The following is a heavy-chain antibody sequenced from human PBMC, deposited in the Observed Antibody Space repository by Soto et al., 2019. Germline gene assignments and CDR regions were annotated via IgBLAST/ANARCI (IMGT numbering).Heavy chain of an antibody. CDR2: IYPGDSDT. CDR3: APLPSSGNPNGGALDL. CDR1: GYTFTTYW. D-gene: IGHD4-17*01. V-gene: IGHV5-51*07. J-gene: IGHJ3*01. Sequence: GESLKISCDPSGYTFTTYWIALVHQVPGKGLEWMAIIYPGDSDTRYSPSSQGQVTVSVDNSVNTAFLQLTSLKASDSGMYYCAPLPSSGNPNGGALDLWRQGTMVTVSS.